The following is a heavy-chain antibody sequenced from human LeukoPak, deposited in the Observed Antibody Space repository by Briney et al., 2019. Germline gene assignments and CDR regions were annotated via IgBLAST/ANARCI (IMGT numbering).Heavy chain of an antibody. V-gene: IGHV1-18*01. CDR1: GYTLTSYG. J-gene: IGHJ4*02. Sequence: ASVKVSCKASGYTLTSYGISWVRQAPGQGLEWMGWISAYNGNTNYAQKLQGRVTMTTDTSTSTAYMELRSLRSDDTAVYYCARELDYGDYTVYFDYWGQGTLVTVSS. D-gene: IGHD4-17*01. CDR2: ISAYNGNT. CDR3: ARELDYGDYTVYFDY.